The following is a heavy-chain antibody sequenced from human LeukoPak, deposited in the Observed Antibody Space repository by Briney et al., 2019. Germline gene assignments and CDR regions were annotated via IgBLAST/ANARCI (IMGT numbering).Heavy chain of an antibody. Sequence: GGSLRLSCAASGFTLSSYAMHWVRQAPGKGLEWVAVISYDGSNKYYADSVKGRFTISRDNSKNTLYLQMNSLRAEDTAVYYCARKRAGVYFDYWGQGTLVTVSS. J-gene: IGHJ4*02. D-gene: IGHD6-13*01. CDR3: ARKRAGVYFDY. CDR2: ISYDGSNK. CDR1: GFTLSSYA. V-gene: IGHV3-30*04.